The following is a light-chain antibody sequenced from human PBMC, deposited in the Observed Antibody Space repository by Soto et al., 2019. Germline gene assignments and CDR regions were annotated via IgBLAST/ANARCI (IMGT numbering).Light chain of an antibody. CDR1: SSDVGCSAY. J-gene: IGLJ1*01. CDR3: TSSTTGSLYV. CDR2: KVT. Sequence: QSVLTQHASVSGSPGQAITISCTGTSSDVGCSAYVSWYQQFPGNVPRLLIYKVTNRPSGVSYRFSGSKSGNTASLTISGLQAEDEADYFCTSSTTGSLYVFGTGTKVTVL. V-gene: IGLV2-14*01.